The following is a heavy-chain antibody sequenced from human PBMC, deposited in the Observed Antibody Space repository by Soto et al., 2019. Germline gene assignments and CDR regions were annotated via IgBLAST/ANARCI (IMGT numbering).Heavy chain of an antibody. J-gene: IGHJ6*02. D-gene: IGHD6-13*01. CDR2: INPNSGGT. CDR1: GYTFTGYY. V-gene: IGHV1-2*04. Sequence: GASVKVSCKASGYTFTGYYMHWVRQAPGQGLEWMGWINPNSGGTNYAQKFQGWVTMTRDTSISTAYMELSRLRSDDTAVYYCARAGGYSRTTPNPRAYDMDVWGQGTTVTVSS. CDR3: ARAGGYSRTTPNPRAYDMDV.